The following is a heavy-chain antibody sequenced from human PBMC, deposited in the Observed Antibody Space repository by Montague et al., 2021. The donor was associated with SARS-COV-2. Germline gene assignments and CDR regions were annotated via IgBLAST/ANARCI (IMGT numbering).Heavy chain of an antibody. CDR3: ARHSVSEDGTFFRSYFDP. V-gene: IGHV4-59*08. Sequence: SETLSLTRTLSGGTVRDYYWNWIRQTPGKGLEWIGYIFYNGYTKXNPSLESRVTLSVDTPGNQFFLSLRSVTASDTATYFCARHSVSEDGTFFRSYFDPWGQGAQVIVSS. J-gene: IGHJ5*02. CDR2: IFYNGYT. CDR1: GGTVRDYY. D-gene: IGHD1-1*01.